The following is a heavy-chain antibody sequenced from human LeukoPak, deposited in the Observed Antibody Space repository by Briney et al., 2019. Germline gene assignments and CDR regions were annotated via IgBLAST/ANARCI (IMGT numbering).Heavy chain of an antibody. CDR2: ISGSGGST. V-gene: IGHV3-23*01. Sequence: GGSLRLSCAASGFTFSSYAMSWVRQAPGKGLEWVSAISGSGGSTYYADSVKGRFTISRDNSRNTLYLQMNSLRAEDTAVYYCAKLPTIVVVITLFDYWGQGTLVTVSS. D-gene: IGHD3-22*01. CDR3: AKLPTIVVVITLFDY. J-gene: IGHJ4*02. CDR1: GFTFSSYA.